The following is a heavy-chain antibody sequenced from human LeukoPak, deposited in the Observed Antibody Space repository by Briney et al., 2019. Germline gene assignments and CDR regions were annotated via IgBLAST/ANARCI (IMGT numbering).Heavy chain of an antibody. CDR1: GFTFSSYG. V-gene: IGHV3-30*18. J-gene: IGHJ4*02. CDR2: ISSDGSGK. D-gene: IGHD1-26*01. CDR3: AKDLTGGNYYLDY. Sequence: GGSLRLSCTTTGFTFSSYGMHWVRQAPGKGLEWVAVISSDGSGKHSTESVKGRFTISRDNSKNTLYLQMNSLRVEDTAVYYCAKDLTGGNYYLDYWGQGTLVTVSS.